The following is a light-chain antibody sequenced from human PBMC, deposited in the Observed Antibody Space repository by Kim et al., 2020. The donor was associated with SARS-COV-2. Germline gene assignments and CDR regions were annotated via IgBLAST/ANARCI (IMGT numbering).Light chain of an antibody. CDR3: AAWDGSLNGVV. J-gene: IGLJ3*02. Sequence: ELTQPPSASGTLGQRVTVTCSGSSSNIGSNTVNWYQQLPGTAPKLLIYTNNQRPSGVPDRFSTSKSGTSVSLAISGIQSEDEAEYYCAAWDGSLNGVVFGGGTQLTVL. CDR2: TNN. CDR1: SSNIGSNT. V-gene: IGLV1-44*01.